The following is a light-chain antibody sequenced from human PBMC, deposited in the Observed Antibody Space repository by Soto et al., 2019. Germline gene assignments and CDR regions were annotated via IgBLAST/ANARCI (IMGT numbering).Light chain of an antibody. J-gene: IGKJ1*01. CDR3: QHYNSYRA. V-gene: IGKV1-5*03. Sequence: DIKMTQSPATLSASVGDRVTITCRASESIDSWLAWHKQKPGRAPKPLISKASSLESGVPSRFSGSGSGTESTLTISSLKPDDFATYYCQHYNSYRAFGQGTKLDIK. CDR2: KAS. CDR1: ESIDSW.